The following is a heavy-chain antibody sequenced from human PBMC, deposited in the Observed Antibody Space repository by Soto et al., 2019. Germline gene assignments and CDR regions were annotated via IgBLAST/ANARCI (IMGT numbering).Heavy chain of an antibody. Sequence: LRLSCAASGFTFSSYSMNWVRQAPGKGLEWVSSISSSSSYIYYADSVKGRFTISRDNAKNSLYLQMNSLRAEDTAVYYCASPSTDCISTSCYGYWGQGTLVTVSS. D-gene: IGHD2-2*01. CDR1: GFTFSSYS. CDR3: ASPSTDCISTSCYGY. V-gene: IGHV3-21*01. CDR2: ISSSSSYI. J-gene: IGHJ4*02.